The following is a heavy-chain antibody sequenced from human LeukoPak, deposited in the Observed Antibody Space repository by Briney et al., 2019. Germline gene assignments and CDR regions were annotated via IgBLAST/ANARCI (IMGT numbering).Heavy chain of an antibody. Sequence: GESLKISCRGSGYSFTNYWIGWVRQMPGKGLEWMGIIYPGNSDTKYSPSSQGQVTISADKSINTAYLQWSSLKASDAAMYYCARQDGSGLYYFDYWGQGTLVTVSS. CDR1: GYSFTNYW. J-gene: IGHJ4*02. D-gene: IGHD6-19*01. CDR3: ARQDGSGLYYFDY. V-gene: IGHV5-51*01. CDR2: IYPGNSDT.